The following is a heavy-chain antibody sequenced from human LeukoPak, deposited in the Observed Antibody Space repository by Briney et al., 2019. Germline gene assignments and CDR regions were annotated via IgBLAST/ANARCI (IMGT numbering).Heavy chain of an antibody. CDR1: GFTFSSYS. D-gene: IGHD1-26*01. V-gene: IGHV3-21*01. CDR3: ARGGTSGSLIY. Sequence: GGSLRLSCAASGFTFSSYSMNWVRQAPGKGLEWVSSISSSGTYVYYADSVKGRFTISRDNAKNSLSLQMNSLRADDAAVYYCARGGTSGSLIYWGQGTLVTVSS. CDR2: ISSSGTYV. J-gene: IGHJ4*02.